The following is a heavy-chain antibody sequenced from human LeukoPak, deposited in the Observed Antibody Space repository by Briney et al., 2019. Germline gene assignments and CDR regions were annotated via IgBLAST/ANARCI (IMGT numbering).Heavy chain of an antibody. Sequence: GGSLRLSCAASGFIFSDYWMHWVRQGPGKGLVWVSRIKSDGSSTSYAESVKGRFTISRDNAKNTVYVHMNSLRDEGTAVYYCARGGRYAYFLDYWGQGTLVTVSS. D-gene: IGHD3-16*01. CDR3: ARGGRYAYFLDY. J-gene: IGHJ4*02. V-gene: IGHV3-74*01. CDR2: IKSDGSST. CDR1: GFIFSDYW.